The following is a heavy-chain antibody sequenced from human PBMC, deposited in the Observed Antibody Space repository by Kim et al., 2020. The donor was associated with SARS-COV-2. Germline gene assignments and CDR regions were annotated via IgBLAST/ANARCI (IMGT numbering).Heavy chain of an antibody. Sequence: GGSLRLSCAASGFTFSSYGMHWVRQAPGKGLEWVAVIWYDGRKKYYVDSVKGRFTISRDNSKNTLYLQMNSLRAEDTAVYYCANGGSSSSWAHLYWGQGTLVIVSS. CDR1: GFTFSSYG. CDR2: IWYDGRKK. V-gene: IGHV3-33*06. D-gene: IGHD2-2*01. J-gene: IGHJ4*02. CDR3: ANGGSSSSWAHLY.